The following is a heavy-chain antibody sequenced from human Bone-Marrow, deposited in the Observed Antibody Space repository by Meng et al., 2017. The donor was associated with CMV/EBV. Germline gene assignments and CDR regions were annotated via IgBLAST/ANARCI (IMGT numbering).Heavy chain of an antibody. CDR1: GYTFSSYG. J-gene: IGHJ4*02. CDR3: ARDSPRVEVPGGPDY. Sequence: SVKVSCKASGYTFSSYGISWVRQAPGQGLEWIGWSSVYNGNTHYAQKLQDRVTLTTDTSTRTAFMELRSLGSDDTAMYYCARDSPRVEVPGGPDYWGQGTLVTVSS. CDR2: SSVYNGNT. V-gene: IGHV1-18*01. D-gene: IGHD2-2*01.